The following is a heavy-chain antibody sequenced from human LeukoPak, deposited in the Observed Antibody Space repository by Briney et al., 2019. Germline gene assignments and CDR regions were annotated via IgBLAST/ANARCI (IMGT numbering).Heavy chain of an antibody. CDR2: LFPGDYET. CDR3: AIPPGYCGNDCSFDH. D-gene: IGHD2-21*02. J-gene: IGHJ4*02. V-gene: IGHV5-51*01. Sequence: GGSLKISCGGSGYSFSNYWIGWVRPMPGKGLEWMGILFPGDYETRYSPSFQGLVTISVDKSISTAYLQWSSLKASDTAMYYCAIPPGYCGNDCSFDHWGQGTLVTVSS. CDR1: GYSFSNYW.